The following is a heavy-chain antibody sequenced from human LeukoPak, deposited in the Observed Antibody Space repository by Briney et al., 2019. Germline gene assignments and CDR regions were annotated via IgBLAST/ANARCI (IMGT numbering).Heavy chain of an antibody. V-gene: IGHV3-23*01. J-gene: IGHJ5*02. CDR1: GFTFSSYA. D-gene: IGHD3-10*01. Sequence: GGSLRLSCAASGFTFSSYAMSWVRQAPGKGLEWVSSVSGSGGSTHYADSVKGRFTISRDNSKNTLHLQMSSLRAEDTAVYFCAKGSDYYGLGSDFNHNWFDPWGQGTLVIVSS. CDR3: AKGSDYYGLGSDFNHNWFDP. CDR2: VSGSGGST.